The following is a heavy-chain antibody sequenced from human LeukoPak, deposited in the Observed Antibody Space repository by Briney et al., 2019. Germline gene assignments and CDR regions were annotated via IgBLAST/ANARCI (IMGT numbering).Heavy chain of an antibody. CDR2: IYYSGST. CDR1: GGSMSTYY. CDR3: ARKYFDWPTQFDP. D-gene: IGHD3-9*01. Sequence: PSETLSLTCTVSGGSMSTYYWSWIRQPPGKGLEWIGYIYYSGSTNYNPSLKSRVTISVDTSKNQFSLKLSSVTAADTAVYYCARKYFDWPTQFDPWGQGTLVTVSS. V-gene: IGHV4-59*01. J-gene: IGHJ5*02.